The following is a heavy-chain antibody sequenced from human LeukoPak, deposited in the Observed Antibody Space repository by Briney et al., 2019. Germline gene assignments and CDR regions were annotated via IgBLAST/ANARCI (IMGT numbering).Heavy chain of an antibody. V-gene: IGHV3-23*01. J-gene: IGHJ4*02. D-gene: IGHD1-26*01. Sequence: GGSLRLSCAASGFTFSLYAMSWVRQAPGKGLEWVSGITESGGTTYYADSVKGRFTLSRDNSKNTLYLQMNSLGAEDTAVYYCAKHNSGNFIYFDSWGQGALVTVSS. CDR1: GFTFSLYA. CDR3: AKHNSGNFIYFDS. CDR2: ITESGGTT.